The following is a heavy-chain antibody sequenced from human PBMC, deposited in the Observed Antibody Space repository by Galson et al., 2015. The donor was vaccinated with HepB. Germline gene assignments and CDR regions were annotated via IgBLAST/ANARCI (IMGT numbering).Heavy chain of an antibody. CDR2: ITSSGDDA. CDR1: GFTFRSHS. D-gene: IGHD4-17*01. Sequence: SLRLSCAASGFTFRSHSMTWVRQAPGKGLEWVSIITSSGDDASYADSVKGRFTMSRDNSKNTLYLQMNSLRAEDTAVYYCARGSTTVTREFDYWGQGTLVIVSS. CDR3: ARGSTTVTREFDY. V-gene: IGHV3-23*01. J-gene: IGHJ4*02.